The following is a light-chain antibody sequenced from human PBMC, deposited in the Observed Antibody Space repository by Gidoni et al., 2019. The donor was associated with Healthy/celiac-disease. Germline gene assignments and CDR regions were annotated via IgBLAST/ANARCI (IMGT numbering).Light chain of an antibody. J-gene: IGKJ1*01. CDR3: EQYNSYPRT. CDR1: QGISEY. V-gene: IGKV1-16*02. CDR2: AAS. Sequence: DNQMTQSPCSLVASVGGRVTFTCRASQGISEYLAWFQQKSGKAPKSLICAASSLQSGVPSKCSGSGSGRDFTRTISSLQPGDFATYYCEQYNSYPRTLGQGTKVEIK.